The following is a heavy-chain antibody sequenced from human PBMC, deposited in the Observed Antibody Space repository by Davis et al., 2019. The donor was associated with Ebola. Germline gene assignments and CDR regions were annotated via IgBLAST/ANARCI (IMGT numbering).Heavy chain of an antibody. V-gene: IGHV3-21*01. J-gene: IGHJ4*02. D-gene: IGHD6-6*01. CDR1: GFTFSSYS. Sequence: GGSLRLSCAASGFTFSSYSMNWVRQAPGKGLEWVSSISSSSSYIYYADSVKGRFTISRDNSETAVYLQMNSLRVEDTAVYYCARFQGRGSSPTYFDCWGQGTLVTVSS. CDR2: ISSSSSYI. CDR3: ARFQGRGSSPTYFDC.